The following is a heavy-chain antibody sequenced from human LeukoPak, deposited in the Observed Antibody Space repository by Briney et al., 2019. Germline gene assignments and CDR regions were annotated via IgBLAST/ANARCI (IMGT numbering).Heavy chain of an antibody. J-gene: IGHJ3*02. D-gene: IGHD1-26*01. V-gene: IGHV5-51*01. CDR3: ARLISGSYYSAFDI. CDR2: FFPGDSDT. Sequence: GESLKISCKGSGYNFINYWIGWVRQMPGTGLEWMGVFFPGDSDTRYRPSFQGQVTISADKSISTAYLQWSSLKASDTAMYYCARLISGSYYSAFDIWGQGTMVTVSS. CDR1: GYNFINYW.